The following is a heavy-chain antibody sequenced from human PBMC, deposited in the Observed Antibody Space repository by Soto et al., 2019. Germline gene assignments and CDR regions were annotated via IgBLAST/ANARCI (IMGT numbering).Heavy chain of an antibody. V-gene: IGHV1-69*13. CDR2: IIPIFGTA. CDR1: GGTFSRYA. CDR3: ARGGNYYDSSGLGPEYYFDY. J-gene: IGHJ4*02. Sequence: ASVKVSCKASGGTFSRYAISWVRQAPGQGLEWMGGIIPIFGTANYAQKFQGRVTITADESTSTAYMELSSLRSEDTAVYYCARGGNYYDSSGLGPEYYFDYWGQGTLVTVSS. D-gene: IGHD3-22*01.